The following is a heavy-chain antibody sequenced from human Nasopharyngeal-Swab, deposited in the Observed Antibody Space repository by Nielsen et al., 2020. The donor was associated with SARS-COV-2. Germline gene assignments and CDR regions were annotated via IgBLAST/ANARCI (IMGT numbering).Heavy chain of an antibody. Sequence: GESLKISCAASGFTFSHAWMTWVRQAPGKGLEWVCRINIKTDGGTTDYAAPVKGRFIISRDDSKNTLYLQMNSLKTEDTAVYYCTTLDDNSGYFGQWGQGTLVTVSS. CDR3: TTLDDNSGYFGQ. CDR2: INIKTDGGTT. CDR1: GFTFSHAW. V-gene: IGHV3-15*01. J-gene: IGHJ4*02. D-gene: IGHD3-22*01.